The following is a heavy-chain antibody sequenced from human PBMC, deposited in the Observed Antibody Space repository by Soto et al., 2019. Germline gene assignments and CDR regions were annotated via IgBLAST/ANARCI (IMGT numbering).Heavy chain of an antibody. CDR3: ARARYDFWSDYYYYGMDV. J-gene: IGHJ6*02. Sequence: QVQLQQWGAGLLKPSETLSLTCAVYGGSFSGYYWSWIRQPPGKGLEWIGEINHSGSTNYNPSLKSRVTISVDTSKNQFSLKLSSVTAADTAVYYCARARYDFWSDYYYYGMDVWGQGTTVTVSS. D-gene: IGHD3-3*01. CDR1: GGSFSGYY. V-gene: IGHV4-34*01. CDR2: INHSGST.